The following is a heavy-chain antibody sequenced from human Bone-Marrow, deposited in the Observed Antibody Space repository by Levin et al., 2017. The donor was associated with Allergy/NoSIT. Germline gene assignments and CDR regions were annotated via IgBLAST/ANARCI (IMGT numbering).Heavy chain of an antibody. D-gene: IGHD3-3*02. CDR3: AKDGINTPGISFDF. V-gene: IGHV3-23*01. CDR2: IARDVNRK. J-gene: IGHJ3*01. Sequence: GGSLRLSCVAGSGFSFSVYAMTWVRQAPGMGLQWVSSIARDVNRKFYADAVKGRFTVSRDNSRNILYLQMDNLRAEDTATYFCAKDGINTPGISFDFWGQGALVTVSS. CDR1: GFSFSVYA.